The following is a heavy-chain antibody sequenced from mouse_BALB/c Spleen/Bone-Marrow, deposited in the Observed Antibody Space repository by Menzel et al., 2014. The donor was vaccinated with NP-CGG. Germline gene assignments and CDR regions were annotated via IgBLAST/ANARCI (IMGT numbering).Heavy chain of an antibody. CDR2: IWAGGST. Sequence: QVQLQQSGPGLVAPSQSLSISCTVSGFSLTSYGVHWVRQPPGQGLEWLGAIWAGGSTNYNSALMSRLTISKDNSESQVFLKMNSLQTDDTAMYYCAREGRGYYGSSGAAMDYWGQGTKVTVSS. J-gene: IGHJ4*01. CDR1: GFSLTSYG. V-gene: IGHV2-9*02. CDR3: AREGRGYYGSSGAAMDY. D-gene: IGHD1-1*01.